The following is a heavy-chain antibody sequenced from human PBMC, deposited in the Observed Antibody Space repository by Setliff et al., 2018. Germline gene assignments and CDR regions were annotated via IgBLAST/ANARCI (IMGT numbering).Heavy chain of an antibody. CDR3: TRAAREVVVPPSQKRNDY. D-gene: IGHD2-2*01. CDR2: ISGYNGFI. Sequence: GASVKVSCKASGNRFTGYNLHWVRQAPGQGLEWMGWISGYNGFIIYAQKFQGRVTMTTDTSTNTAYMELRSLRSDDTAMYYCTRAAREVVVPPSQKRNDYWGQGTLVTVSS. CDR1: GNRFTGYN. V-gene: IGHV1-18*04. J-gene: IGHJ4*02.